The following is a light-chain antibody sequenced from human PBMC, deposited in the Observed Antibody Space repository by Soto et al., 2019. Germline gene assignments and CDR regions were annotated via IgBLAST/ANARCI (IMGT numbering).Light chain of an antibody. CDR1: QDIRTS. CDR2: GAS. V-gene: IGKV1-33*01. J-gene: IGKJ3*01. CDR3: QQYDNLPPFT. Sequence: DIQMTQSPSSLSASVGARVSITCQASQDIRTSLSWFQQKPGRAPKLLIYGASNLETGVPSRFRGSGSGTDFTFTISSLQPEDIATYYCQQYDNLPPFTFGPGTRVDTK.